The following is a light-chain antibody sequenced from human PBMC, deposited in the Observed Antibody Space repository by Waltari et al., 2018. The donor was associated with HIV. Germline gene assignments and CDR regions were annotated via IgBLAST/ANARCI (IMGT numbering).Light chain of an antibody. CDR2: DLS. V-gene: IGLV2-14*01. CDR1: YDHVGGFSS. J-gene: IGLJ2*01. Sequence: QSVLTQPASVSAYPGQSLSIPCSGTYDHVGGFSSSSWYPHYAGKAPTVILYDLSTRPSGIPGRFSGSKSGNTASLTSAGLQPGDEADYYCSSYMVNNGLVFGGGTRVTVL. CDR3: SSYMVNNGLV.